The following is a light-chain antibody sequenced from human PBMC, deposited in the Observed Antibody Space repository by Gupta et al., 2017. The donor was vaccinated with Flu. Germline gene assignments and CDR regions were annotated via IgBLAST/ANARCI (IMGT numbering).Light chain of an antibody. J-gene: IGKJ5*01. V-gene: IGKV1-12*01. CDR2: AAS. CDR1: QGISSW. CDR3: QRTNSFPIT. Sequence: PSSVSASVGDRVTITWRASQGISSWVAWYQQKPEKAPKLLIYAASSLQSGVPSRFGGSGSGTDFTLTISSLQPEDSATYYCQRTNSFPITFGQGTRLEIK.